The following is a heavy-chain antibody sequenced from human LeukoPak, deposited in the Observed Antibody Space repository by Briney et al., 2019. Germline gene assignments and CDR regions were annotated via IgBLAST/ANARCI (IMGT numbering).Heavy chain of an antibody. Sequence: SETLSLTCAVSGYSISSGYYWGWIRQPPGKGLEWIGSIYHSGSTYYNPSLKSRVTISVDRSKNQFSLKLSSVTAADTAVYYCAREYDYIWGSYRYPHPHWFDPWGRGTLVTVSS. CDR3: AREYDYIWGSYRYPHPHWFDP. J-gene: IGHJ5*02. CDR2: IYHSGST. D-gene: IGHD3-16*02. CDR1: GYSISSGYY. V-gene: IGHV4-38-2*02.